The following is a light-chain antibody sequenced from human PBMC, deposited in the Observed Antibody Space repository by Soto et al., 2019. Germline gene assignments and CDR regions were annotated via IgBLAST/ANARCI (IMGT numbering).Light chain of an antibody. Sequence: EIVVTQSPGTLALSPGEIATLSFRASQSIINDHFAWYQQKPGQAPRLLLDGTSNRATGGIADRFSGSGSGTDFTLTISRLEPEDFAVYYCQQYTDWPLTFGQGTKVDIK. J-gene: IGKJ1*01. CDR1: QSIINDH. CDR3: QQYTDWPLT. V-gene: IGKV3-20*01. CDR2: GTS.